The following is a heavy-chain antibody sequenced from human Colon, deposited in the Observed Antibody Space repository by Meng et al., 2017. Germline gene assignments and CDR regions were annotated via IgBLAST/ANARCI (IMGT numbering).Heavy chain of an antibody. CDR1: GYPFTTFF. D-gene: IGHD1-26*01. J-gene: IGHJ4*02. Sequence: QVHLVQSGAEVKTPGSSVKSSCEASGYPFTTFFLNWVRQTPDQGFEWLGRINPNSGVTNFAQKFQGRVTMTRDTSISTAYMELASLRSDDTGVYYCARMGAGAAFDFWGQGTLVTVSS. V-gene: IGHV1-2*05. CDR3: ARMGAGAAFDF. CDR2: INPNSGVT.